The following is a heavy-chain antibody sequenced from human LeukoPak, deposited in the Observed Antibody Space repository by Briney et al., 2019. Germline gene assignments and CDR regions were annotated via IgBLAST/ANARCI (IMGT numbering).Heavy chain of an antibody. Sequence: GVSLILSCTVSGFTFSNYWMRWVRQAPGKGLEWVASIDKNGREKRYVDSVEGRFTISRDNAKNSVYLQMTSLGAEDTAVYYCATYTQNFGAPGTDYWGQGTLVTVSS. CDR2: IDKNGREK. CDR1: GFTFSNYW. CDR3: ATYTQNFGAPGTDY. J-gene: IGHJ4*02. D-gene: IGHD3-10*01. V-gene: IGHV3-7*01.